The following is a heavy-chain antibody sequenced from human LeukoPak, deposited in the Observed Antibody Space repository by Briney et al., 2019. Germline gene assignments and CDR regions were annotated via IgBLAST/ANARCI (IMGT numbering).Heavy chain of an antibody. Sequence: GGSLRLSCAASGFTFSSSMNWVRQAPGKGLEWVSFIYSDNTHYSDSVKGRFTISRDNSKNTLYLQMNSLRAEDTAVYYCARRAGAYSHPYDYWGQGTLVTVSS. J-gene: IGHJ4*02. CDR1: GFTFSSS. CDR2: IYSDNT. V-gene: IGHV3-53*01. CDR3: ARRAGAYSHPYDY. D-gene: IGHD4/OR15-4a*01.